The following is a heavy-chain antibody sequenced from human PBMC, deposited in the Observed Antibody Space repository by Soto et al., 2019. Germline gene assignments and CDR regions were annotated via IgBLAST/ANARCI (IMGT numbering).Heavy chain of an antibody. CDR3: VKDEAGYMDV. D-gene: IGHD6-19*01. Sequence: EVQLVESGGGLVQPGRSLRLSCAASGFTFDDYSMHWVRQAPGQGLEWVSGIYWNSGIVGYADSVKGRFTISRDNAKNSLFLQMNSLRDEDTALYYCVKDEAGYMDVGGKGTTVAVSS. CDR2: IYWNSGIV. CDR1: GFTFDDYS. V-gene: IGHV3-9*01. J-gene: IGHJ6*03.